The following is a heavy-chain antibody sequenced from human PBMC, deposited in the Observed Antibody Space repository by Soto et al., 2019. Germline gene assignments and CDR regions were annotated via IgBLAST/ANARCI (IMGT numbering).Heavy chain of an antibody. CDR1: GGSISSGDYY. CDR2: IYYSGST. V-gene: IGHV4-30-4*01. D-gene: IGHD5-18*01. J-gene: IGHJ5*02. CDR3: ASAMVVTQSWFEP. Sequence: SETLSLTCTVSGGSISSGDYYWSWIRQPPGKGLEWIGYIYYSGSTYYNLSLKSRVTISVDTSKNQFSLKLSSVTAADTAVYYCASAMVVTQSWFEPWGQGTLVTFCS.